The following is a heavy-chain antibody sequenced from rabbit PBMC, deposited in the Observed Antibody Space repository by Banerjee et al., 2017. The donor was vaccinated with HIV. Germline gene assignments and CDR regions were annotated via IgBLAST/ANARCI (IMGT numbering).Heavy chain of an antibody. Sequence: QSLEESGGDLVKPGASLTLTCTASGFSFSSHWMSWARQAPGKGLEWIGIIYVGRSDWVGSSGNTVYATWAKGRFTISKTSWTTVTLQMTSLTAADTATYFCARELVGDYGNVNLWGTGT. CDR2: IYVGRSDWVGSSGNT. CDR1: GFSFSSHW. CDR3: ARELVGDYGNVNL. D-gene: IGHD2-1*01. V-gene: IGHV1S40*01. J-gene: IGHJ4*01.